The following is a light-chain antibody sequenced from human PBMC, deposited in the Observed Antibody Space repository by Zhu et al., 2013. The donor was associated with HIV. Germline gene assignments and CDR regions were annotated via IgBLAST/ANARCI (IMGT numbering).Light chain of an antibody. J-gene: IGKJ4*01. CDR3: QQRLNWPPLT. Sequence: EILLTQSPDTLSLSPGDRATLSCRASQSVSSGYLAWYQQRPGQAPRLLIHDASNRATGIPARFSGSGSGTDFTLTISSLEPEDSAVYYCQQRLNWPPLTFGGGTKVDI. CDR2: DAS. CDR1: QSVSSGY. V-gene: IGKV3-11*01.